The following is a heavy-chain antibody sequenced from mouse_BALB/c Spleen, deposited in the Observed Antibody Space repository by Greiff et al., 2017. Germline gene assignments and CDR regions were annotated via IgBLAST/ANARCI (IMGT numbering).Heavy chain of an antibody. D-gene: IGHD3-1*01. J-gene: IGHJ1*01. CDR3: ASSGLRWYFDV. CDR2: ISSGSSTI. CDR1: GFTFSSFG. Sequence: EVHLVESGGGLVQPGGSRKLSCAASGFTFSSFGMHWVRQAPEKGLEWVAYISSGSSTIYYADTVKGRFTISRDNPKNTLFLQMTSLRSEDTAMYYCASSGLRWYFDVWGAGTTVTVSS. V-gene: IGHV5-17*02.